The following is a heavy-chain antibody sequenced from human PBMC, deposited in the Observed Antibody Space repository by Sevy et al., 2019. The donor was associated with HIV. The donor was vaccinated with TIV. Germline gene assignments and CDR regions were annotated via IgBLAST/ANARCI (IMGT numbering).Heavy chain of an antibody. CDR2: IYYSGST. CDR1: GGSISSYY. V-gene: IGHV4-59*08. J-gene: IGHJ3*02. D-gene: IGHD2-2*01. CDR3: ARQDIPTRDAFDI. Sequence: SETLSLTCTVSGGSISSYYWSWIRQPPGKGLEWIGYIYYSGSTNYNPSLKSRVTISVDTSKNQFSLKLSSVTAADTAVYYCARQDIPTRDAFDIWGQGTMVTVSS.